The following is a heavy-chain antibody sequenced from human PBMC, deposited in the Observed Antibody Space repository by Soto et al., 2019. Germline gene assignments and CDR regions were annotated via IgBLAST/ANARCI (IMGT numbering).Heavy chain of an antibody. D-gene: IGHD1-1*01. Sequence: QVQLVQSGGEVKKPGASVKVSCEASGYRFSSYSISWVRQVPGQGLEWMGWVSAYSSNTNSAQKFHGRVTLTVDTSSSTVYMELRGLTSDDTAVYYYARGHWNSDYYDGMDVWGHGTTVIVSS. J-gene: IGHJ6*02. CDR3: ARGHWNSDYYDGMDV. CDR1: GYRFSSYS. V-gene: IGHV1-18*01. CDR2: VSAYSSNT.